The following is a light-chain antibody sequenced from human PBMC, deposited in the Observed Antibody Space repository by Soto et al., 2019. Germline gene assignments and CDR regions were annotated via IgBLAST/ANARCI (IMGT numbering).Light chain of an antibody. V-gene: IGLV4-69*01. CDR2: LNSDGSH. J-gene: IGLJ3*02. CDR1: SGHSSYA. Sequence: QPVLTQSPSASASLGASVKLTCTLSSGHSSYAIAWHQQQPEKGPRYLMKLNSDGSHSKGDGIPDRFSGSSSGAERYLTISSLQSEDEADYYCQTWGTGIPVFGGGTKRTVL. CDR3: QTWGTGIPV.